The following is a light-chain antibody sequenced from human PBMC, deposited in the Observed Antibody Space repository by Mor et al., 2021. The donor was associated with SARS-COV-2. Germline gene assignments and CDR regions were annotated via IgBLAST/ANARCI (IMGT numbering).Light chain of an antibody. CDR3: QQYGNSPRT. Sequence: ATLSCRASQSVNNRYLAWFQQRPGQPPRLLIYDASTRATGIPDRFSGGGSGTDFTLTISRLEPEDFAVYYCQQYGNSPRTFG. CDR2: DAS. V-gene: IGKV3-20*01. CDR1: QSVNNRY. J-gene: IGKJ1*01.